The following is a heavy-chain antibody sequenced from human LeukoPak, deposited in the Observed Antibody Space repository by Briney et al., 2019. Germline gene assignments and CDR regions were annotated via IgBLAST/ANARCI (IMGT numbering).Heavy chain of an antibody. J-gene: IGHJ4*02. CDR1: GGSISSSSYY. V-gene: IGHV4-39*07. CDR2: IYYSGST. CDR3: ARDGVGAGDYFDY. Sequence: SETLPLTCTVSGGSISSSSYYWGWIRQPPGKGLEWIGSIYYSGSTYYNPSLKSRVTISVDTSKNQFSLKLSSVTAADTAVYYCARDGVGAGDYFDYWGQGTLVTVSS. D-gene: IGHD1-26*01.